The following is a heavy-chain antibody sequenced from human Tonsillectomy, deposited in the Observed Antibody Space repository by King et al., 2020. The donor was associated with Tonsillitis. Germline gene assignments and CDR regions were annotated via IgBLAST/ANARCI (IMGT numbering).Heavy chain of an antibody. V-gene: IGHV4-39*01. J-gene: IGHJ4*02. D-gene: IGHD2-15*01. CDR3: ARQGQWYGHY. CDR2: IYHTGST. CDR1: GDSISSSSSY. Sequence: QLQESGPGLVRPSETLSLTCTVSGDSISSSSSYWVWIRQTPGQGLEWIGNIYHTGSTYYNPSLDSRVTISVDTSKNQFSLKLRSVTAADTAVYYCARQGQWYGHYWGQGTLVTVSS.